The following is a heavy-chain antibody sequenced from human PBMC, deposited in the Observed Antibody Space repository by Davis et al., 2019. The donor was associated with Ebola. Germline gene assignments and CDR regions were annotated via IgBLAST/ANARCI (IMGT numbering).Heavy chain of an antibody. J-gene: IGHJ6*02. CDR2: VSNNGGNT. CDR3: ARGLGYYGYNYYGMDV. V-gene: IGHV3-64*01. CDR1: GFTFSNYA. D-gene: IGHD4-17*01. Sequence: GESLKISCAASGFTFSNYAMHWVRQAPGKGLEHVSSVSNNGGNTFYANSVEGGFTISRDNFKNTLYLEMGSLRPEDMAVYYCARGLGYYGYNYYGMDVWGQGTTVTVSS.